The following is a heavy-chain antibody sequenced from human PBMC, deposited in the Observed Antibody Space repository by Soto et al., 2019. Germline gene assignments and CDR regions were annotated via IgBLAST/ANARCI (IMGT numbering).Heavy chain of an antibody. CDR1: GFSFRDYY. Sequence: GGSLRLSCAASGFSFRDYYMSWIRQAPGEGLEWVSYISSSGSTIYYADSVKGRFTISRDNAKNSLYLQMNSLRAEDAAMYYCARGDPGSSWYYAAFDIWGQGTMVTVSS. D-gene: IGHD6-13*01. CDR3: ARGDPGSSWYYAAFDI. J-gene: IGHJ3*02. CDR2: ISSSGSTI. V-gene: IGHV3-11*01.